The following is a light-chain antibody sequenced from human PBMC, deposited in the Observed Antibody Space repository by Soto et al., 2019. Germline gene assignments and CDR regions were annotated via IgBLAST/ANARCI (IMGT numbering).Light chain of an antibody. J-gene: IGLJ1*01. CDR3: ISYTTSSTYV. CDR2: HVS. Sequence: QSVLTQPASVSGLPGQSITIPCTGTSSDAGGYDYVSWYQQRPGKAPKFIIYHVSNRPSGVSYRFSGSKSGNTASLTSSGLQAEDEAYYYCISYTTSSTYVFGTGTKVTVL. V-gene: IGLV2-14*01. CDR1: SSDAGGYDY.